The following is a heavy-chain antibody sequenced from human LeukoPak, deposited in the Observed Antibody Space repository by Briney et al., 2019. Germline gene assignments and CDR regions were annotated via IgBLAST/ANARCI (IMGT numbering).Heavy chain of an antibody. CDR3: GGFGYEAAVDL. D-gene: IGHD6-13*01. CDR1: GFMFTTYW. J-gene: IGHJ4*02. CDR2: IKPDGSET. V-gene: IGHV3-7*01. Sequence: GGSLRLSCAASGFMFTTYWMTWVRQAPGKGPEWVANIKPDGSETYYVDSVKGRFTISRDNTKSLLYLQMNSLRGEDAAVYYCGGFGYEAAVDLWGQGTLVTVS.